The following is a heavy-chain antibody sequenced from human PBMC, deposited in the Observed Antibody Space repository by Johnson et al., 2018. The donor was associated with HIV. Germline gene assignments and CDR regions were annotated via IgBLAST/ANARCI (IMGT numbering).Heavy chain of an antibody. J-gene: IGHJ3*02. V-gene: IGHV3-15*01. Sequence: VQLVESGGGVVQPGRSLRLSCAASGFTFSNAWMSWVRQAPGKGLEWVGRIKSKTEGGTTDYAAPVKGRFTISRDDSKNKLYLQMNRLKTEDTAVYYCTTPRPNWGWNAFDIWGQGTMVTVSS. D-gene: IGHD7-27*01. CDR1: GFTFSNAW. CDR2: IKSKTEGGTT. CDR3: TTPRPNWGWNAFDI.